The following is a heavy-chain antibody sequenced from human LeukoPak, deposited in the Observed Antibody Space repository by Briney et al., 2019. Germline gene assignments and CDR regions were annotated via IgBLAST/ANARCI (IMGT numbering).Heavy chain of an antibody. CDR3: AKDHPIRPYYDFWSGSTAEYFQH. CDR2: ISGSGGST. CDR1: GFTFSSYA. J-gene: IGHJ1*01. Sequence: GSLRLSCAASGFTFSSYAMSWVRPAPGKGLEWVSAISGSGGSTYYADSVKGRFTISRDNSKNTLYLQMNSLRAEDTAVYYCAKDHPIRPYYDFWSGSTAEYFQHWGQGTLVTVSS. V-gene: IGHV3-23*01. D-gene: IGHD3-3*01.